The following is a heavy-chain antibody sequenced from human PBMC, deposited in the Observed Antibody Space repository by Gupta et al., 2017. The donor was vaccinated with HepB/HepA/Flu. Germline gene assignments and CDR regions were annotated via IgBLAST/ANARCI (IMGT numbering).Heavy chain of an antibody. CDR3: AKVWGGYYFDY. V-gene: IGHV3-23*01. D-gene: IGHD3-3*01. CDR2: ITDSSGGT. J-gene: IGHJ4*02. Sequence: EVHVLESGGTLVQPGGSLRLSCEAPGFTFSTSTRTGVGQAPERGLEWVAGITDSSGGTFYEDAGKGRFTVTRDNSKNTLYLQMNSLRADDTAEYYCAKVWGGYYFDYWGQGTLVIV. CDR1: GFTFSTST.